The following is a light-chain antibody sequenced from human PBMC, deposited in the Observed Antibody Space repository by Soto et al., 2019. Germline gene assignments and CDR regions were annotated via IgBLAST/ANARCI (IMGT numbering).Light chain of an antibody. V-gene: IGKV3-15*01. CDR2: GAS. CDR3: QQYNNWPET. CDR1: QGIGVT. J-gene: IGKJ1*01. Sequence: EFEMTQSPATPSVSPGEAVTLSCRANQGIGVTLAWSKQKPGQPPRLLIYGASTRATDGPARFSGSGSGTEFTLTISSLQSEDFAVYYCQQYNNWPETFGQGTKVDIK.